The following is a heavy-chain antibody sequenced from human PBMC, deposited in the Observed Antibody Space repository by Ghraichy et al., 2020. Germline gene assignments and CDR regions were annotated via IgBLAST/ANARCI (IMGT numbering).Heavy chain of an antibody. CDR1: GFTFSNYS. CDR3: ARANYDFWSASNYYYGMDV. J-gene: IGHJ6*02. CDR2: INFTGSTT. Sequence: GGSLRLSCAASGFTFSNYSMNCVRQAPGKGLEWISYINFTGSTTYYADSVKGRFSISRDNAKNSLYLQMNSLRDEDAAVYYCARANYDFWSASNYYYGMDVWGQGTTVTVSS. D-gene: IGHD3-3*01. V-gene: IGHV3-48*02.